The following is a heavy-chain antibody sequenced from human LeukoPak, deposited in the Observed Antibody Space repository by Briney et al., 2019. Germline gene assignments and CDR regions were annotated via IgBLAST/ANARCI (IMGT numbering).Heavy chain of an antibody. V-gene: IGHV3-53*01. J-gene: IGHJ1*01. CDR2: IYSGGST. Sequence: PGGSLRLSCAASGFTVSSNYMSWVRQAPGKGLEWVSVIYSGGSTYYADSVKGRFTISRDNSKNTLYLQMNSLRAEDTAVYYCARAPQAEYFQHWGQGTLVTVSS. CDR3: ARAPQAEYFQH. CDR1: GFTVSSNY.